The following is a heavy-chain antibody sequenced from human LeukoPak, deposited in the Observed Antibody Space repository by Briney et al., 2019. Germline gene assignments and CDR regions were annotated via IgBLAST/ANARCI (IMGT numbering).Heavy chain of an antibody. Sequence: GRSLRLSCAASGFTFSSYAMHWVHQAPGKGLEWVAVISYDGSNKYYADSVKGRFTISRDNSKNTLYLQMNSLRAEDTAVYYCARWDTAIIDYWGQGTLVTVSS. J-gene: IGHJ4*02. V-gene: IGHV3-30-3*01. CDR2: ISYDGSNK. CDR3: ARWDTAIIDY. CDR1: GFTFSSYA. D-gene: IGHD5-18*01.